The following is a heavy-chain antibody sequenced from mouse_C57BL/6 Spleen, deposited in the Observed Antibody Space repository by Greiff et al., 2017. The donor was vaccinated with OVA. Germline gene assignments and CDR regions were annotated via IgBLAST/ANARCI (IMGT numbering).Heavy chain of an antibody. CDR1: GFTFSSYG. CDR3: ARHIGDWYFDV. V-gene: IGHV5-6*01. CDR2: ISSGGSYT. J-gene: IGHJ1*03. Sequence: EVKLVESGGDLVKPGGSLKLSCAASGFTFSSYGMSWVRQTPDKRLEWVATISSGGSYTYYPDSVKGRFTISRDNAKNTLYLQMSSLKSEDTAMYYCARHIGDWYFDVWGTGTTVTVSS.